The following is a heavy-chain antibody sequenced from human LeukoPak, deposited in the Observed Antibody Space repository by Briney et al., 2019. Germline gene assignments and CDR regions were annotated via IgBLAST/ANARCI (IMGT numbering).Heavy chain of an antibody. CDR3: ARVWFGWELSFEY. V-gene: IGHV1-2*02. D-gene: IGHD1-26*01. J-gene: IGHJ4*02. CDR1: GYTFTGYY. Sequence: ASVKVSCKASGYTFTGYYMHWVRQAPGHGLEWMGWINPNSGGTNYAQKFQGRVTMTRDTSISTAYMELSRLRSDDPAVYYCARVWFGWELSFEYWGQGTLVTISS. CDR2: INPNSGGT.